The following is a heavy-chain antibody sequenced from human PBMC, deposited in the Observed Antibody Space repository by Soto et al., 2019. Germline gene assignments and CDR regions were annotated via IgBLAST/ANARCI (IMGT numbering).Heavy chain of an antibody. CDR3: ARGFDSSSWTRGWFDP. J-gene: IGHJ5*02. CDR1: RFTFSSYS. Sequence: GSMRISCAASRFTFSSYSMNWVRQAPGKGLEWVSSISSSSSYIYYADSVKGRFTISRDNAKNSLYLQMNSLRAEDTAVYYCARGFDSSSWTRGWFDPWGQGTLVTVSS. CDR2: ISSSSSYI. V-gene: IGHV3-21*01. D-gene: IGHD6-13*01.